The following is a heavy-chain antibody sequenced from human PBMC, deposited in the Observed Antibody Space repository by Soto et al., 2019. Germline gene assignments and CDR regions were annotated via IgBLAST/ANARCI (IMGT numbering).Heavy chain of an antibody. V-gene: IGHV1-69*13. Sequence: SVKVSCKASGGTFSSYAISWVRQAPGQGLEWMGGIIPIFGTANYAQKFQGRVTITADESTSTAYMELSSLRSEDTAVYYCARRGDIVVVPAAAYNYYYGMDVWGQGTTVTVSS. J-gene: IGHJ6*02. CDR1: GGTFSSYA. CDR3: ARRGDIVVVPAAAYNYYYGMDV. D-gene: IGHD2-2*01. CDR2: IIPIFGTA.